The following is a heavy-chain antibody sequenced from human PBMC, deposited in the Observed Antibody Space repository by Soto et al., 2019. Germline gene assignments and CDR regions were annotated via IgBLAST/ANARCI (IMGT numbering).Heavy chain of an antibody. CDR3: ARENYYDSSGRFDAFDI. V-gene: IGHV1-46*01. CDR1: GYTFTSYY. Sequence: ASVKVSCKASGYTFTSYYMHWVRQAPGQGLEWMGIINPSGGSTSYAQKFQGRGTMTRDTSTSTVYMELSSLRSEDTAVYYCARENYYDSSGRFDAFDIWGQGTMVTVSS. J-gene: IGHJ3*02. CDR2: INPSGGST. D-gene: IGHD3-22*01.